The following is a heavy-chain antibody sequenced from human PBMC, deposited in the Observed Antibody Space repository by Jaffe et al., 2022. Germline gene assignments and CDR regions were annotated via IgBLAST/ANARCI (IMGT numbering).Heavy chain of an antibody. Sequence: EVQLVESGGVVVQPGGSLRLSCAASGFTFDDYAMHWVRQAPGKGLEWVSLISWDGGSTYYADSVKGRFTISRDNSKNSLYLQMNSLRAEDTALYYCAKAYGDYDDWPIAFDIWGQGTMVTVSS. CDR3: AKAYGDYDDWPIAFDI. CDR1: GFTFDDYA. D-gene: IGHD4-17*01. J-gene: IGHJ3*02. V-gene: IGHV3-43D*04. CDR2: ISWDGGST.